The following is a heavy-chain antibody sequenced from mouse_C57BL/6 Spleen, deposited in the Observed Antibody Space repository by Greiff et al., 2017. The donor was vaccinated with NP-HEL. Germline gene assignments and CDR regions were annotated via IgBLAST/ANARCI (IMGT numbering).Heavy chain of an antibody. CDR2: IYPGNSDT. Sequence: EVQLQQSGTVLARPGASVKMSCKTSGYTFTSYWMHWVKQRPGQGLEWIGAIYPGNSDTSYNQKFKGKAKLTAVTSASTAYMELSSLTNEDSAVYYCTRFDYGVVYFDYWGQGTTLTVSS. CDR1: GYTFTSYW. V-gene: IGHV1-5*01. CDR3: TRFDYGVVYFDY. D-gene: IGHD2-4*01. J-gene: IGHJ2*01.